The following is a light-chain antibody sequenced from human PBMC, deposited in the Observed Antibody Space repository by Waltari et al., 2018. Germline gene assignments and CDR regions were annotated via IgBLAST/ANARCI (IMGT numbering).Light chain of an antibody. V-gene: IGLV3-1*01. CDR3: QAWDSSTSHVV. J-gene: IGLJ2*01. CDR2: QDT. CDR1: HLGDLY. Sequence: SYELTQPPSVSVSPGQTASITCSGDHLGDLYASWYQQKPGQSPVLVIYQDTKRPSGIPERFSGSNSGNTATLTISGTQAMDEADYYCQAWDSSTSHVVFGGGTKLTVL.